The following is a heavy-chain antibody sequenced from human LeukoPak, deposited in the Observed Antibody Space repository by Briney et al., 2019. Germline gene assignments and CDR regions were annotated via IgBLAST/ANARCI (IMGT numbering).Heavy chain of an antibody. CDR2: IYYSGST. J-gene: IGHJ2*01. V-gene: IGHV4-61*01. CDR1: GGSVSSGSYY. Sequence: SETLSLTCSVSGGSVSSGSYYWSWIRQPPGKGLEWVGHIYYSGSTNYNPSLKSRVTISVDTSKNQFSLKLSSVTAADTAVYYCARGFRYSTGWHDWYFDLWGRGTRITVSS. CDR3: ARGFRYSTGWHDWYFDL. D-gene: IGHD6-19*01.